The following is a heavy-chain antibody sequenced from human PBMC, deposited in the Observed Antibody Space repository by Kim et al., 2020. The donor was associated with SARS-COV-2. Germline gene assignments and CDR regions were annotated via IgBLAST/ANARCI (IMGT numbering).Heavy chain of an antibody. CDR3: AKSSITMVRGVKTLGYYGMDV. D-gene: IGHD3-10*01. CDR1: GFTFSSYA. V-gene: IGHV3-23*01. J-gene: IGHJ6*02. CDR2: ISGSGGST. Sequence: GGSLRLSCAASGFTFSSYAMSWVRQAPGKGLEWVSAISGSGGSTYYADSVKGRFTISRDNSKNTLYLQMNSLRAEDTAVYYCAKSSITMVRGVKTLGYYGMDVWGQGTTVTVSS.